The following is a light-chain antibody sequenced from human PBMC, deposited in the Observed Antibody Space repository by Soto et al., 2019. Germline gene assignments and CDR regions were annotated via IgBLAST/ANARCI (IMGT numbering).Light chain of an antibody. CDR1: QSISSSY. J-gene: IGKJ5*01. CDR3: QQYGSSPIT. V-gene: IGKV3-20*01. CDR2: GAS. Sequence: EIVLTQSPGTLSLSPGERATLSCRASQSISSSYLAWYQQKPGQAPRLLIFGASIRATGIPDRFSGSGSGTDFTLTISRLEPEDFAVYYGQQYGSSPITFGQGARLDIK.